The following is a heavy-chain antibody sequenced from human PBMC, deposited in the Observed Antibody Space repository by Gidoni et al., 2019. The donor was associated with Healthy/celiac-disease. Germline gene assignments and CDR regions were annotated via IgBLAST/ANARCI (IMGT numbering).Heavy chain of an antibody. CDR3: ASRLYSSGWHDAFDI. CDR1: GFTVSSNY. D-gene: IGHD6-19*01. Sequence: EVQLVESGGGLIQPGGSLRLSCAASGFTVSSNYMSWVRQAPGKGLEWVSVIYSGGSTYYADSVKGRFTISRDNSKNTLYLQMNSLRAEDTAVYYCASRLYSSGWHDAFDIWGQGTMVTVSS. J-gene: IGHJ3*02. CDR2: IYSGGST. V-gene: IGHV3-53*01.